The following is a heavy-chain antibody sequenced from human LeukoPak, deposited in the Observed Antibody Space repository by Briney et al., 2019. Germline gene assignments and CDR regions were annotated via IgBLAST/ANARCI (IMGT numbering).Heavy chain of an antibody. V-gene: IGHV6-1*01. CDR1: GDSVSSNSAA. Sequence: SRTLSLTCAISGDSVSSNSAAWNWIRQSPSRGLEWLGRTYYRSKWYNDYAVSVKSRITINPDTSKNQFSLQLNSVTPEDTAVYYCARDLHPSHSSGWYGGFDYWGQGTLVTVSS. J-gene: IGHJ4*02. CDR3: ARDLHPSHSSGWYGGFDY. CDR2: TYYRSKWYN. D-gene: IGHD6-19*01.